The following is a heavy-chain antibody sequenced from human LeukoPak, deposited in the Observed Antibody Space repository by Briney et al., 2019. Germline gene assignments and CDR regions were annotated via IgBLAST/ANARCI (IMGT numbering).Heavy chain of an antibody. J-gene: IGHJ2*01. D-gene: IGHD6-19*01. Sequence: GGSLKLSCAASGFTFSGSAMHWVRQASGKGLEWVGRIRSKANSYATAYAASAKGRFTISRDDSKNMAYLQMNSLKAEDTAVYYCTMKSIAVAEGTWYFDLWGRGTLVTVSS. CDR3: TMKSIAVAEGTWYFDL. CDR2: IRSKANSYAT. CDR1: GFTFSGSA. V-gene: IGHV3-73*01.